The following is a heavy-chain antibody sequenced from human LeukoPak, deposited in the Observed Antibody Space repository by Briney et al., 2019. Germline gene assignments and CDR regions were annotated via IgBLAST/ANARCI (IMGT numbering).Heavy chain of an antibody. CDR2: INPNSGGT. Sequence: ASVKVSCKASGYTFTGYYMQWVRQAPGQGLEWMGWINPNSGGTNFAQKFQGRVTMTRDTSISTAYMELSRLRSDDTAVYYCAREKRVAGSRGGFDPWGQGTLVTVSS. CDR3: AREKRVAGSRGGFDP. V-gene: IGHV1-2*02. CDR1: GYTFTGYY. D-gene: IGHD6-19*01. J-gene: IGHJ5*02.